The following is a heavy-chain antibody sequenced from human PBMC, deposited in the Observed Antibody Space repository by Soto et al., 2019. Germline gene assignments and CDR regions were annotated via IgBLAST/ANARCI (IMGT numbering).Heavy chain of an antibody. CDR3: ARVSRAVGASTTYDF. J-gene: IGHJ4*02. Sequence: ASGKVCCKASGYTVTAHYIHWVRQALVQGFEWMGRINPNSCDTSYAQRLQGRVTMTRDTSINTVFMELSSLRSDDTALYYCARVSRAVGASTTYDFWAQGTLVTVSS. V-gene: IGHV1-2*02. D-gene: IGHD1-26*01. CDR2: INPNSCDT. CDR1: GYTVTAHY.